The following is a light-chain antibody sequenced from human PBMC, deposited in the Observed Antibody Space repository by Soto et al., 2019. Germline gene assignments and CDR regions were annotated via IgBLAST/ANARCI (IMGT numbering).Light chain of an antibody. J-gene: IGLJ2*01. CDR3: QIGDTDIAI. CDR1: SGHSGYG. CDR2: VNSDGSH. V-gene: IGLV4-69*01. Sequence: QPVLTQSPSASASLGASVNLTCTLSSGHSGYGIAWHQQQPEKGPRYLMKVNSDGSHSQGDGIPDRFSGSSSGAERYLTISSLQSEDEADYYCQIGDTDIAIFGGGTKLTVL.